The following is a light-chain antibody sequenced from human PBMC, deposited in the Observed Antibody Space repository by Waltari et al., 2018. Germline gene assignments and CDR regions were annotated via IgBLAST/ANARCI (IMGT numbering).Light chain of an antibody. CDR3: NSRDSSGNHLEV. Sequence: LTQDPAVSVALGQTVRITCQGDSLRSYYASWYQQKPGQAPVLVIYGKNNRPSGIPDRFSGSSSGNTASLTITGAQAEDEADYYCNSRDSSGNHLEVFGGGTKLTVL. J-gene: IGLJ2*01. V-gene: IGLV3-19*01. CDR2: GKN. CDR1: SLRSYY.